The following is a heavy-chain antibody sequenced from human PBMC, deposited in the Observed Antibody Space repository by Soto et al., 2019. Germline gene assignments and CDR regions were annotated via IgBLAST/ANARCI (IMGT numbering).Heavy chain of an antibody. CDR2: IYPGDSDT. D-gene: IGHD2-2*01. CDR1: GYSFTSYW. J-gene: IGHJ6*02. Sequence: PGESLKISCKGSGYSFTSYWIGWVRQMPGKGLEWMGIIYPGDSDTRYSPSFQGQVTISADKSISTAYLQWSSLKASDTAMYYCARDIVVVPAAIGAQGEPPDYYYYGMDVWGQGTTVNVS. V-gene: IGHV5-51*01. CDR3: ARDIVVVPAAIGAQGEPPDYYYYGMDV.